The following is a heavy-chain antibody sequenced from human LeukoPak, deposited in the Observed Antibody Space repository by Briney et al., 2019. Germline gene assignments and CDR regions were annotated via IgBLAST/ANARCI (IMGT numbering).Heavy chain of an antibody. CDR2: ISSDGSTE. J-gene: IGHJ4*02. D-gene: IGHD3-22*01. V-gene: IGHV3-30*18. Sequence: PGGSLRLSCAASGFAFNVYAMNWVRQAPGKGLEWVAVISSDGSTEYYADSVKGRFTISRDNSKNTLYLQMNSLRAEDTAVYYCAKDSGPYTSGYYGHWGQGTLVTVSS. CDR3: AKDSGPYTSGYYGH. CDR1: GFAFNVYA.